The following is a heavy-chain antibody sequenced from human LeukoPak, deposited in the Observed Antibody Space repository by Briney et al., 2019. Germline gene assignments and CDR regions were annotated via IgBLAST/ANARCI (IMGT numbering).Heavy chain of an antibody. CDR2: ISGSGGST. V-gene: IGHV3-23*01. D-gene: IGHD3-10*01. J-gene: IGHJ4*02. CDR1: RFTFSSYW. Sequence: PGGSLRLSCAASRFTFSSYWMSWVRQAPGRGLEWVSAISGSGGSTYYADSVKGRFTISRDNSKNTLYLQMNSLRAEDTAVYHCAKVFSGSFDYWGQGTLVTVSS. CDR3: AKVFSGSFDY.